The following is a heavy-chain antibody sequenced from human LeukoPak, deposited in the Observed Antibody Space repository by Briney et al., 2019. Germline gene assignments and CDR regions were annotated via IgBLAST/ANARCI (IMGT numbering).Heavy chain of an antibody. CDR2: ISVYNGNT. CDR1: GGTFSSYA. D-gene: IGHD3-10*01. CDR3: ARDKGSGSPFDY. Sequence: ASVKVSCKASGGTFSSYAISWVRQAPGQGLEWMGWISVYNGNTNYAQKLHDRVTMTTDTSTSTAYMELRSLRSDDTAVYYCARDKGSGSPFDYWGQGTQVTVSS. V-gene: IGHV1-18*01. J-gene: IGHJ4*02.